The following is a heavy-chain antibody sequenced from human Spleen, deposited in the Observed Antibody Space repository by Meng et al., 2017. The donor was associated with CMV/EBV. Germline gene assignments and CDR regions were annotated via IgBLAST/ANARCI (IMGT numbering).Heavy chain of an antibody. D-gene: IGHD3-3*01. Sequence: GESLKISCVASGSTISRYWMSWVRQAPGKGLEWVATINQEGNERYYVGSARDRFTISRDNAKDSLYLQMNSLRAEDMALYYCAKSSERSGYYFGDYIDYWGQGTLVTVSS. CDR3: AKSSERSGYYFGDYIDY. CDR1: GSTISRYW. V-gene: IGHV3-7*03. J-gene: IGHJ4*02. CDR2: INQEGNER.